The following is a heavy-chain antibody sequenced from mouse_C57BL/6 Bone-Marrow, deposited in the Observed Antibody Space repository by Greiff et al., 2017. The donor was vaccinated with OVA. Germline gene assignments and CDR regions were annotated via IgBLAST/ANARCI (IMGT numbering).Heavy chain of an antibody. Sequence: EVQLMESGGGLVQPGGSMKLSCVASGFTFSNYWMNWVRQSPEKGLEWVAQIRLKSDNYATHYAESVKGRFTISRDDSKSSVYLQMNNLRAEDTGIYYCTGFSTMVTTWVGYAMDYWGQGTSVTVSS. D-gene: IGHD2-2*01. V-gene: IGHV6-3*01. CDR3: TGFSTMVTTWVGYAMDY. CDR1: GFTFSNYW. CDR2: IRLKSDNYAT. J-gene: IGHJ4*01.